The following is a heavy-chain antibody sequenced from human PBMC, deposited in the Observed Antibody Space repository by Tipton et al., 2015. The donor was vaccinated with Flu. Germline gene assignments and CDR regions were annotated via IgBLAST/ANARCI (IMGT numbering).Heavy chain of an antibody. J-gene: IGHJ4*02. CDR3: ARGVAVAGTSKFDY. Sequence: LRLSCSVSGGSISSGDYYWSWIRQPPGKGLEWIGYIFYSESTYYNPSLKSRVTVSLDTSKNQFSLRLRSVTAADTAVYYCARGVAVAGTSKFDYWGQGTLVAVSS. V-gene: IGHV4-30-4*01. CDR1: GGSISSGDYY. CDR2: IFYSEST. D-gene: IGHD6-19*01.